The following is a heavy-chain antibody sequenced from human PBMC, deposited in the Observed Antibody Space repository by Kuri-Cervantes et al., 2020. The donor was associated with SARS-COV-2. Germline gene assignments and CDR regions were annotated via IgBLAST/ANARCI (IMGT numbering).Heavy chain of an antibody. J-gene: IGHJ4*02. CDR3: ARLGSGGSYYFDY. CDR1: GFTFSSYA. Sequence: GESLKISCAASGFTFSSYAMSWVRQAPGKGLEWVSAISGSGGSTYYANSVKGRFTISRDNSKNTLYLQMNSLRAEDTAVYYCARLGSGGSYYFDYWGQGTPVTVSS. CDR2: ISGSGGST. D-gene: IGHD1-26*01. V-gene: IGHV3-23*01.